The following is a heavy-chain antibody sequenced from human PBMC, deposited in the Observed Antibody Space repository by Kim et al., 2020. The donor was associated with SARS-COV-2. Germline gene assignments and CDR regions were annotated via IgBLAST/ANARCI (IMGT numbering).Heavy chain of an antibody. CDR3: ARGPLGYCSGGSCSAPFYFDY. J-gene: IGHJ4*02. CDR1: GYTFTSYA. CDR2: INAGNGNT. V-gene: IGHV1-3*01. Sequence: ASVKVSCKASGYTFTSYAMHWVRQAPGQRLEWMGWINAGNGNTKYSQKFQGRVTITRDTSASTAYMELSSLRSEDTAVYYCARGPLGYCSGGSCSAPFYFDYRGQGTLVTVSS. D-gene: IGHD2-15*01.